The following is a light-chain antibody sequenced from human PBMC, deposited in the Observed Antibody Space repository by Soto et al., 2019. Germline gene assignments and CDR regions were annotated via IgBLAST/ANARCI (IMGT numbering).Light chain of an antibody. V-gene: IGKV3-15*01. J-gene: IGKJ1*01. Sequence: EIVMTKSQDTLSVSPGERATLSCRASQSVSSNLAWYQQKPGQAPRLLIYGASTRATGIPARFSGSGSGTEFTLTISSLQSEDFAVCYCQQYNNWPRGTFGQGTKVDIK. CDR2: GAS. CDR3: QQYNNWPRGT. CDR1: QSVSSN.